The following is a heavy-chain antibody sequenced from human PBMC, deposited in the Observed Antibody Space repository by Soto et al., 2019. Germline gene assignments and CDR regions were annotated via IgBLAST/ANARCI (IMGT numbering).Heavy chain of an antibody. V-gene: IGHV4-39*01. CDR2: IYYSGST. CDR3: VWDGGGITIFGVDLSS. D-gene: IGHD3-3*01. Sequence: PSETLSLTCTVSGGSISSSSYYWGWLRQPPGKGLEWIGSIYYSGSTYYNPSLKSRVTISVDTSKNQFSLKLSSMTAAGGAVYFCVWDGGGITIFGVDLSSGGQGTLVTVSS. CDR1: GGSISSSSYY. J-gene: IGHJ4*02.